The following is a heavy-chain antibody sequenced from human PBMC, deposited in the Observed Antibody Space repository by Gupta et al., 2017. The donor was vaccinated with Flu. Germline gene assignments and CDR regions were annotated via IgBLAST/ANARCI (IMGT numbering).Heavy chain of an antibody. V-gene: IGHV3-48*03. D-gene: IGHD4-17*01. CDR2: ISSSGSTI. CDR3: AREGLDYGDAGGWFDP. Sequence: EVHPAEPGGGLVQPGGSLRLSCAASGFTFSSYEMNWVRQAPGKGLEWVSYISSSGSTIYYADSVKGRFTISRDNAKNSLYLQMNSLRAEDTAVYYCAREGLDYGDAGGWFDPWGQGTLVTVSS. J-gene: IGHJ5*02. CDR1: GFTFSSYE.